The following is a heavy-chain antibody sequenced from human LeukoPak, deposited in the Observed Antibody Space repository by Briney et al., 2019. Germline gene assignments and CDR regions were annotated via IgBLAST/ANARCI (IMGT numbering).Heavy chain of an antibody. CDR3: AKDPGYYDSSGSFDY. CDR1: GFTFSSYA. J-gene: IGHJ4*02. V-gene: IGHV3-23*01. CDR2: ISGSGGST. Sequence: PGGSLRLSCAASGFTFSSYAMSRVRQAPGKGLEWVSAISGSGGSTYYADSVKGRFTISRDNSKNTLYLQMNSLRAEDTAVYYCAKDPGYYDSSGSFDYWGQGTLVTVSS. D-gene: IGHD3-22*01.